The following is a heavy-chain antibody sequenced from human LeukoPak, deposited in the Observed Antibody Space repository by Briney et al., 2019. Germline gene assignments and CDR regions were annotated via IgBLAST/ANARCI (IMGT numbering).Heavy chain of an antibody. V-gene: IGHV4-39*01. J-gene: IGHJ4*02. CDR1: GGSISSSSYY. CDR3: ARQYYYDSKGGTFDY. Sequence: SDTLSLTCTVSGGSISSSSYYWGWIRQPPGKGLEWIGSIYYSGSTYYNPSLKSRVTISVDTSKNQFSLKLSSVTAADTAVYYCARQYYYDSKGGTFDYWGQGTLVTVSS. CDR2: IYYSGST. D-gene: IGHD3-22*01.